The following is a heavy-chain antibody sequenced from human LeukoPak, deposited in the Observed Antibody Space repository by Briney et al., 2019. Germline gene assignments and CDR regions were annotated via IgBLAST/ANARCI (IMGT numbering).Heavy chain of an antibody. CDR1: GGSISNSSYS. V-gene: IGHV4-39*01. CDR2: IYYSGTT. D-gene: IGHD2-15*01. Sequence: PSETLSLTCTVSGGSISNSSYSWGWIRQPPGMGLEWIGNIYYSGTTYYNPSLKSRVTISVDTSNNQFSLKLSSVTAADTAVYHCARRSGSSAYPTGRECFQHWGQGTLVTVSS. J-gene: IGHJ1*01. CDR3: ARRSGSSAYPTGRECFQH.